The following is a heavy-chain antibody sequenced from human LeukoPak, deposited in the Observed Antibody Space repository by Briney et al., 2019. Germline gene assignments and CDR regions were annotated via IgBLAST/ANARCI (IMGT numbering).Heavy chain of an antibody. D-gene: IGHD6-13*01. CDR2: INHSGST. CDR3: ARVGIAASVLYY. Sequence: PSETLSLTCAVYGGSFSGYYWSWIRQPPGKGLEWIGEINHSGSTNYNPSLKSRVTTSVDTSKNQFSLKLSSVTAADTAVYYCARVGIAASVLYYWGQGTLVTVSS. CDR1: GGSFSGYY. J-gene: IGHJ4*02. V-gene: IGHV4-34*01.